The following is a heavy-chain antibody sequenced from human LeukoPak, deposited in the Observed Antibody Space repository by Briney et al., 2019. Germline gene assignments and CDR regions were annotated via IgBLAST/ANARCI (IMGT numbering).Heavy chain of an antibody. CDR3: ARELAPYAFDI. V-gene: IGHV3-21*01. Sequence: GGSLRLSCAASGFTFSSYSMNWVRQAPGKGLEWVSSISSSSSYIYYADSVKGRFTISRDNAKNSLYLQMNSLRAEDTAVYYCARELAPYAFDIWGQGTMVTVFS. D-gene: IGHD3-3*02. CDR1: GFTFSSYS. CDR2: ISSSSSYI. J-gene: IGHJ3*02.